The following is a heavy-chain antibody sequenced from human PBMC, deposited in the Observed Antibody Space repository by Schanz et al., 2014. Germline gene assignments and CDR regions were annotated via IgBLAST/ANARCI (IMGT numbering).Heavy chain of an antibody. Sequence: EVHLLESGGGLVQPGGSLRLSCAASGFSFGTYAMSWVRQAPGKGLEWVSSISSRSSHIYYADSVKGRFTISRDNSKNSLYLQMNSLRAEDTAVYYCARIGGSVFDYWAQGTLVTVSS. V-gene: IGHV3-23*01. D-gene: IGHD3-10*01. CDR3: ARIGGSVFDY. CDR2: ISSRSSHI. J-gene: IGHJ4*02. CDR1: GFSFGTYA.